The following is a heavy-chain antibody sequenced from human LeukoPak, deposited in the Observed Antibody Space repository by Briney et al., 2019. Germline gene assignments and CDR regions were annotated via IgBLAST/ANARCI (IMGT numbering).Heavy chain of an antibody. CDR3: AKEKGATVEFDY. D-gene: IGHD4-23*01. Sequence: GGSLRLPCAASGFTFSSYAMSWVRQAPGRGLEWVSAISGSGGSTYYADSVKGRFTISRGNSKNTLYLQMNSLRAEDTAVYYCAKEKGATVEFDYWGQGTLVTVSS. CDR1: GFTFSSYA. V-gene: IGHV3-23*01. J-gene: IGHJ4*02. CDR2: ISGSGGST.